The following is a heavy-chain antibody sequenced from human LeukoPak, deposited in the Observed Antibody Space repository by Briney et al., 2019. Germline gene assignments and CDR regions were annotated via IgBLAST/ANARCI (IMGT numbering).Heavy chain of an antibody. J-gene: IGHJ5*02. Sequence: AGSLRLSCVASRFAFSQAWMSWVRQAPGKGLEWVGRIKSESDGGTTDYAAPVKGRFTISRDDSKNTLFLQMNSLQTEDTAVYYCTTSGWFDHWRQGTLVTVSS. CDR1: RFAFSQAW. CDR3: TTSGWFDH. V-gene: IGHV3-15*01. D-gene: IGHD1-26*01. CDR2: IKSESDGGTT.